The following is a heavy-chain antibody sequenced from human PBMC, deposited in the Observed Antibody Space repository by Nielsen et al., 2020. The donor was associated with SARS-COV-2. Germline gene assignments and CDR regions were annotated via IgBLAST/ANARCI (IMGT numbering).Heavy chain of an antibody. CDR3: AKDWTRDTAMVTAFDY. D-gene: IGHD5-18*01. CDR2: ISWNSGSI. CDR1: GFTFDDYA. J-gene: IGHJ4*02. Sequence: GGSLRLSCAASGFTFDDYAMHWVRQAPGKGLEWVSGISWNSGSIGYADSVKGRFTISRDNAKNSLYLQMNSLRAEDTALYYCAKDWTRDTAMVTAFDYWGQGTLVTVSS. V-gene: IGHV3-9*01.